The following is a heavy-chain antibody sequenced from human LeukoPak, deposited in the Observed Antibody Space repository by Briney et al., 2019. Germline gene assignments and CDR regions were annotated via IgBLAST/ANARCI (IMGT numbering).Heavy chain of an antibody. V-gene: IGHV3-48*03. CDR1: GFTFSNYA. Sequence: PGGSLSLSCVASGFTFSNYAMIWVRQAPGKGLEWVLYISSSDTTTYYADSVKGRFTISRDNAKKSLYRQTNSLRAEDTAVYYCVRDWQWLVFWGQGTLVTDSS. CDR3: VRDWQWLVF. CDR2: ISSSDTTT. D-gene: IGHD6-19*01. J-gene: IGHJ4*02.